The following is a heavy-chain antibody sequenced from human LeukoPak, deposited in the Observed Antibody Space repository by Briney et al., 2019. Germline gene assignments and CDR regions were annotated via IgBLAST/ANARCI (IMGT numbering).Heavy chain of an antibody. J-gene: IGHJ4*02. CDR3: ARGYCSSTSCYLFDY. D-gene: IGHD2-2*01. V-gene: IGHV1-8*01. CDR1: GYTFTSYD. Sequence: GASVKVSCKASGYTFTSYDINWVRQAPGQGLEWMGWMNPNSGNTGYAQKFQGRVTMTRTTSISTAYMELGSLRSEDTAVYYCARGYCSSTSCYLFDYWGQGTLVTVSS. CDR2: MNPNSGNT.